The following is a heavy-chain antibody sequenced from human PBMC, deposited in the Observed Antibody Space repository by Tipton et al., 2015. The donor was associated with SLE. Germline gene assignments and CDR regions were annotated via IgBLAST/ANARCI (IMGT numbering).Heavy chain of an antibody. V-gene: IGHV1-2*06. CDR3: ARHIGGHYDFWSGYLPDY. Sequence: QSGPEVKKPGASVKVSCKASGYTFTGYYMHWVRQAPGQGLEWMGRINPNSGGTNYAQKFQGRVTMTRDTSISTAYMELSRLRSDDTAVYYCARHIGGHYDFWSGYLPDYWGQGTLVTVSS. CDR2: INPNSGGT. D-gene: IGHD3-3*01. CDR1: GYTFTGYY. J-gene: IGHJ4*02.